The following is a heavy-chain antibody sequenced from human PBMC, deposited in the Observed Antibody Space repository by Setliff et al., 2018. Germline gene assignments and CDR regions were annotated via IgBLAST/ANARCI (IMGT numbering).Heavy chain of an antibody. CDR3: ARRVGSVGIQLPDY. Sequence: ASVKVSCKASGYTFTSYDINWVRQATGQGLEWMGWMNPNSGNAGYAQKFQGRVTMTRNTSISTAYMELSSLRSEDTAVYYCARRVGSVGIQLPDYWGQGTLVTVSS. D-gene: IGHD5-18*01. J-gene: IGHJ4*02. V-gene: IGHV1-8*02. CDR1: GYTFTSYD. CDR2: MNPNSGNA.